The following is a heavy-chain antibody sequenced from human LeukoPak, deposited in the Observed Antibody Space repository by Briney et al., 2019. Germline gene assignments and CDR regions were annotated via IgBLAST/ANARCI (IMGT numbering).Heavy chain of an antibody. J-gene: IGHJ3*02. D-gene: IGHD1-26*01. CDR2: SIPVGAP. CDR1: GGSISSYY. CDR3: ARARNRSYHYAFDI. V-gene: IGHV4-4*07. Sequence: SETLSLTCTVSGGSISSYYWSWIRQPAGRDWSGLGVSIPVGAPTTTPSLKSRVTMSVDTSKNQFSLKLSSVTAADTAVYYCARARNRSYHYAFDIWGQGTMVTVSS.